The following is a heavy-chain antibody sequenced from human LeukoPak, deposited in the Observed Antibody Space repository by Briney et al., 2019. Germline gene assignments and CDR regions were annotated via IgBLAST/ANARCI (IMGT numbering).Heavy chain of an antibody. CDR2: IYYSGST. J-gene: IGHJ5*02. CDR3: ASLPNYYDSSGYYS. D-gene: IGHD3-22*01. V-gene: IGHV4-39*07. Sequence: SETLSLTCTVSGGSISSSSYYWGWIRQPPGKGLEWIGSIYYSGSTYYNPSLKSRVTISVDTSKNQFSLKLSSVTAADTAVYYCASLPNYYDSSGYYSWGQGTLVTVSS. CDR1: GGSISSSSYY.